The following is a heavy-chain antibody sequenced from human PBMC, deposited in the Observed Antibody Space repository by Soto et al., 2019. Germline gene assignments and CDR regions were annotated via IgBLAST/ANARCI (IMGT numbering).Heavy chain of an antibody. D-gene: IGHD2-15*01. CDR3: ARLVVAATPGFYYYYGMDV. CDR1: GGSISSSSYY. CDR2: IYYSGST. J-gene: IGHJ6*02. Sequence: NPSETLSLTCTVSGGSISSSSYYWGWIRQPPGKGLEWIGSIYYSGSTYYNPSLKSRVTISVDTSKNQFSLKLSSVTAADTAVYYCARLVVAATPGFYYYYGMDVWGQGTTVTV. V-gene: IGHV4-39*01.